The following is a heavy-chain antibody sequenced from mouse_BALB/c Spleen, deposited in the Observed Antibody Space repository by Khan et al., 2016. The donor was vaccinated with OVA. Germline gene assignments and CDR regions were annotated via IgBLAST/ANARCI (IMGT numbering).Heavy chain of an antibody. CDR3: TRGGFGGFAY. CDR2: INPGSGGT. J-gene: IGHJ3*01. V-gene: IGHV1-54*01. D-gene: IGHD3-1*01. CDR1: GYAFTNYL. Sequence: QVQLQQSGAELVRPGTSVKVSCKASGYAFTNYLIEWVKQRPGQGLEWIGVINPGSGGTNYNEKFKGKATLTADKSSSTAYMQLSSLTSDVSAVYFGTRGGFGGFAYWGQGTLVTVSA.